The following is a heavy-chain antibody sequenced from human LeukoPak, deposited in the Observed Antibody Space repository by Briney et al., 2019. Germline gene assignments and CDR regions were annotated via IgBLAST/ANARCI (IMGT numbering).Heavy chain of an antibody. Sequence: PSETLSLTCTVSGGSISSGSYYWSWIRQPAGKGLEWIGRIYTSGSTNYNPSLKSRVTISVDTSKNQFSLKLSSVTAADTAVYYCARSLGHTAMVIWYFDYWGQGTLVTVSS. J-gene: IGHJ4*02. CDR3: ARSLGHTAMVIWYFDY. D-gene: IGHD5-18*01. V-gene: IGHV4-61*02. CDR2: IYTSGST. CDR1: GGSISSGSYY.